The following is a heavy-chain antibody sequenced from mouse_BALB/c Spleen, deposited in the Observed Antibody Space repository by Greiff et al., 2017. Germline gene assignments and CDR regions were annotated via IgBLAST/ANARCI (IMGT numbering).Heavy chain of an antibody. CDR1: GYSITSGYY. CDR2: ISSDGSN. J-gene: IGHJ1*01. D-gene: IGHD1-3*01. CDR3: ARDKGHDNTYWYFDV. Sequence: EVKLMESGPGLVKPSQSLSLTCSVTGYSITSGYYWHWIRQFPGNKLEWMGYISSDGSNNYNPSLKNRISITRDTSKNQFFLKLNSVTTEDTATYYCARDKGHDNTYWYFDVWGAGTTVTVSS. V-gene: IGHV3-6*02.